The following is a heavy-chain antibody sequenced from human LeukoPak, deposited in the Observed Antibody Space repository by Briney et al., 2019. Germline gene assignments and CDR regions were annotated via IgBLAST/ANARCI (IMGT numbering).Heavy chain of an antibody. V-gene: IGHV3-48*01. CDR3: ARDVGGDYALALDY. Sequence: GGSLRLSCAASGFTFSSYSMNWVRQAPGKGLEWVSHITASGTAMFYADSVKGRFTISRDNAKNSLYLQMNSLRAEDTAVYYCARDVGGDYALALDYWGQGTLVTVSS. D-gene: IGHD4-17*01. J-gene: IGHJ4*02. CDR2: ITASGTAM. CDR1: GFTFSSYS.